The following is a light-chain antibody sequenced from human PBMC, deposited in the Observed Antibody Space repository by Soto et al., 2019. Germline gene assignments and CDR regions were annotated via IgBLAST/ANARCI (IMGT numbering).Light chain of an antibody. V-gene: IGKV3-20*01. J-gene: IGKJ1*01. CDR2: GAS. Sequence: IVLTQSPGTLSLSPGERATLSCRASQSVSSSFLAWYQQKPGQAPRLLIYGASSRATGIPDRFSGSGSGTDFPLTISRLEPEDFAVYFCQQYGSSPRTFGQGTKVEIQ. CDR3: QQYGSSPRT. CDR1: QSVSSSF.